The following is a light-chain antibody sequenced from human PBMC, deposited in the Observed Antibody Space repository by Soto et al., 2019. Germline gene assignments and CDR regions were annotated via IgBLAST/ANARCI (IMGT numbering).Light chain of an antibody. J-gene: IGLJ1*01. V-gene: IGLV2-14*01. Sequence: SALAQPASVSGSPGQSITISCTGTSSDVGGHNYVSWYQQHPGRAPKLMIYEVSNRPSGVSNRFSGSKSGNTASLTISGLQPEDEADYYRSSYTSSSTYVFGPGTKV. CDR2: EVS. CDR1: SSDVGGHNY. CDR3: SSYTSSSTYV.